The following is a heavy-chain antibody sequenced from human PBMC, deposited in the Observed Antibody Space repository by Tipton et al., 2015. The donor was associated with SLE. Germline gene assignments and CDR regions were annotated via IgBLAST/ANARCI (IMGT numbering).Heavy chain of an antibody. Sequence: LRLSCTVSGGSISSGSYYWSWIRQPAGKGLEWIGHIYTSGRTNYNPSLKSRVTISVDTSKNQFSLKLSSVTAADTAVYYCARGRIAARPDYFDYWGQGTLVTVSS. CDR2: IYTSGRT. CDR3: ARGRIAARPDYFDY. CDR1: GGSISSGSYY. J-gene: IGHJ4*02. D-gene: IGHD6-6*01. V-gene: IGHV4-61*09.